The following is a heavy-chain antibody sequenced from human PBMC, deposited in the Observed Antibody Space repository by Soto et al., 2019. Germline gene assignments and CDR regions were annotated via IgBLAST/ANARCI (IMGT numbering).Heavy chain of an antibody. D-gene: IGHD6-13*01. V-gene: IGHV3-23*01. CDR3: ARLQAAAGDNDLTFDY. CDR1: GFAFRDFA. Sequence: GGSLRLSCAASGFAFRDFAMIWVRQAPGKGLEWVSAITGSGSGTYNADSVKGRFSISRDNSKNTMYLQWSSLKASDTAMYYCARLQAAAGDNDLTFDYWGQGTLVTVSS. CDR2: ITGSGSGT. J-gene: IGHJ4*02.